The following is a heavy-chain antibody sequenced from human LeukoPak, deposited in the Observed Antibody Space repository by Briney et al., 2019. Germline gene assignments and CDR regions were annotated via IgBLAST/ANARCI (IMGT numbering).Heavy chain of an antibody. V-gene: IGHV5-51*01. D-gene: IGHD3-3*01. CDR2: IWPGDSDT. J-gene: IGHJ4*02. Sequence: GESLKISCKGSGFTFTNYWIAWVRQMPGKGLEWMGIIWPGDSDTRYSPSFQGQVTISVDKSTSTAYLQWSSLKASDTAMYYCARLVTIFGVVGYFDYWGQGALVTVSS. CDR1: GFTFTNYW. CDR3: ARLVTIFGVVGYFDY.